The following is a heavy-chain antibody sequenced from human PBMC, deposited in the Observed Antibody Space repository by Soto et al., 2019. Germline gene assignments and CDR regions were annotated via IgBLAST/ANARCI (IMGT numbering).Heavy chain of an antibody. CDR2: ISAYNGNT. D-gene: IGHD3-10*01. Sequence: QVPLVQSGAEVKKPGASVKVSCKASGYTFTSYGISWVRQAPGQGLEWMGWISAYNGNTNYAQKPQGRVTMTTDTSTSTAYMELRSLRSDDTAVYYCARYIVVTMVRGVITGWFDPWGQGTLVTVSS. CDR3: ARYIVVTMVRGVITGWFDP. CDR1: GYTFTSYG. J-gene: IGHJ5*02. V-gene: IGHV1-18*01.